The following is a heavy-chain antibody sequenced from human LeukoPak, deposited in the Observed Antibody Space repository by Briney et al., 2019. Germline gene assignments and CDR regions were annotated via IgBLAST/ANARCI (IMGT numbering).Heavy chain of an antibody. CDR3: ARGRGVVTATTYYFDY. D-gene: IGHD2-21*02. CDR2: IYDSGST. CDR1: GGSISSGAFH. V-gene: IGHV4-31*03. Sequence: SQTLSLTCTVSGGSISSGAFHWSWIRQRPGKGLEWIGYIYDSGSTYYNPALKSRVIISVDTSKNQFSLKLSSVTAADTAVYYCARGRGVVTATTYYFDYRGQGTLVTVCS. J-gene: IGHJ4*02.